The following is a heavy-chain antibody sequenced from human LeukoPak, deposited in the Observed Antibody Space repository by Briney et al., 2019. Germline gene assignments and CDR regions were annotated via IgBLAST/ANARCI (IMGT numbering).Heavy chain of an antibody. V-gene: IGHV3-23*01. D-gene: IGHD2-2*01. CDR2: ISGSGGST. CDR3: AKDFLIVVVPAAFFDY. J-gene: IGHJ4*02. Sequence: GGSLRLSCAASGFTFSSYEMNWVRQAPGKGLEWVSAISGSGGSTYYADSVKGRFTISRDNSKNTLYLQMNSLRAEDTAVYYCAKDFLIVVVPAAFFDYWGQGTLVTVSS. CDR1: GFTFSSYE.